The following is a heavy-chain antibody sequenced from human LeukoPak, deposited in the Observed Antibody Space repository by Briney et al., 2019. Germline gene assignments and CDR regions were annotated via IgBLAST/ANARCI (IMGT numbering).Heavy chain of an antibody. Sequence: GESLKISCKVSGYSFPSYWIGWVRQMPGKGLEWMGLIYPGDSDTRYSPSFQGQVTISADKSISTAYLQWSSLKASDTAIYYCARHPSRDGYNQRYYFDYWGQGTLVTVSS. V-gene: IGHV5-51*01. CDR1: GYSFPSYW. CDR3: ARHPSRDGYNQRYYFDY. CDR2: IYPGDSDT. J-gene: IGHJ4*02. D-gene: IGHD5-24*01.